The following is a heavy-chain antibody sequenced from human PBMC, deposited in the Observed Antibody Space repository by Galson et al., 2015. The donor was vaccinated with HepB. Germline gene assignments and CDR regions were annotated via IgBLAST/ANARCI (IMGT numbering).Heavy chain of an antibody. D-gene: IGHD3-22*01. CDR3: ARDKQYYYDSSGSPYDY. Sequence: SVKVSCKASGYTFTSYAMHWVRQAPGQRLEWMGWINAGNGNTKYSQKFQGRVTITRDTSASTAYMELSSLRSEDTAVYYCARDKQYYYDSSGSPYDYWGQGTLVTVSS. CDR1: GYTFTSYA. CDR2: INAGNGNT. J-gene: IGHJ4*02. V-gene: IGHV1-3*01.